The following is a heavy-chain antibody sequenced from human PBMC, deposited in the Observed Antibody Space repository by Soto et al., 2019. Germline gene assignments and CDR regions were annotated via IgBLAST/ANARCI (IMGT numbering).Heavy chain of an antibody. J-gene: IGHJ5*02. Sequence: QVQLVQSGAEVQKPGSSVKVSCKASGGTFSSYAISWVRQAPGQGLEWMGGIIPIIGTANYAQKFQGRVTITADGSTGTAYMELRSLRSEDTAVFYCSRRGSSSGFEPWGQGTLVTVSS. V-gene: IGHV1-69*01. D-gene: IGHD6-6*01. CDR1: GGTFSSYA. CDR3: SRRGSSSGFEP. CDR2: IIPIIGTA.